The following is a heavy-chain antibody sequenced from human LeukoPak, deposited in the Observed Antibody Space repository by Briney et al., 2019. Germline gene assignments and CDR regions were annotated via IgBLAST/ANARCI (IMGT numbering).Heavy chain of an antibody. Sequence: GRSLRLSCAASGFTFSSYGMHWVRQAPGKGLEWVAVISYDGSNKFYADSVKGRFTISRDNSKNTLYLQMNSLRAEETAVYYCARFCNYYDSSGYYYGFDPWGQGTLVTVSS. CDR1: GFTFSSYG. V-gene: IGHV3-30*03. CDR3: ARFCNYYDSSGYYYGFDP. CDR2: ISYDGSNK. D-gene: IGHD3-22*01. J-gene: IGHJ5*02.